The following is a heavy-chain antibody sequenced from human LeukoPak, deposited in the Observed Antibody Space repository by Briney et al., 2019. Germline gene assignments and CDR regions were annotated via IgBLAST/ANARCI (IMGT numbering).Heavy chain of an antibody. V-gene: IGHV3-21*01. CDR2: ISSSSSYI. D-gene: IGHD3-3*01. CDR1: GFTFSSYN. J-gene: IGHJ3*02. CDR3: ARGVDFGVVITRGFDM. Sequence: GGSLRLSCAASGFTFSSYNMNWVRQAPGKGLEWVSSISSSSSYIYYADSVKGRFNISRTNAKNLLYMLMNSLRAEDTAVYLCARGVDFGVVITRGFDMWGQGPMVSVST.